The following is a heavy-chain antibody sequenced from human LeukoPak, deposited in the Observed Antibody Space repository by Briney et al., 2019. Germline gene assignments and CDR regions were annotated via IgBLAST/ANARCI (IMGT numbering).Heavy chain of an antibody. CDR3: ARQMTDSSGYPYYFDS. J-gene: IGHJ4*02. CDR2: ISYSGGT. D-gene: IGHD5-18*01. CDR1: GGPISSGSYY. Sequence: PSETLSLTCTVSGGPISSGSYYWGWIRQPPGKGLEWIGTISYSGGTYYNPSLRSRVTISVDTSKSQFSLNLSSVTAADTAVYYCARQMTDSSGYPYYFDSWGQGTLVTVSS. V-gene: IGHV4-39*01.